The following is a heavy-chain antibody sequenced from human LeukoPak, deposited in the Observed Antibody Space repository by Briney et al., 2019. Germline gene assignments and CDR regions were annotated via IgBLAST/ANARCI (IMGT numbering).Heavy chain of an antibody. CDR2: ISGSGGST. J-gene: IGHJ6*03. D-gene: IGHD5-18*01. V-gene: IGHV3-23*01. CDR3: AKAESWIQLWSGFYMDV. Sequence: GGSLRLSCAASGFTFSSYAMSWVRQAPGKGLEWVSAISGSGGSTYYADSVKGRFTISRDNSKNTLYLQMNSLRAEDTAVYYCAKAESWIQLWSGFYMDVWGKGTTVTVSS. CDR1: GFTFSSYA.